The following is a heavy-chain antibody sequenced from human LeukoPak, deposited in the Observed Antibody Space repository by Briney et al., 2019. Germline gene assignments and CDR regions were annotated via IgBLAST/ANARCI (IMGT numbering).Heavy chain of an antibody. V-gene: IGHV3-53*01. CDR2: IYNGGRI. J-gene: IGHJ4*02. Sequence: PGGSLRLSCAASGFTVSHNYMSWVRQAPGKGQEWVSVIYNGGRIYYADSVKGRFTISRDNSKNTLYLQLNSLRAEDTAVYYCARDTVTNYFDYWGQGTLVTVSS. CDR1: GFTVSHNY. D-gene: IGHD4-17*01. CDR3: ARDTVTNYFDY.